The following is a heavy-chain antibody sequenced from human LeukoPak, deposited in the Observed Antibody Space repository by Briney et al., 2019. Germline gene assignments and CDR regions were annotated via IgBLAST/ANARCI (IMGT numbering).Heavy chain of an antibody. CDR1: VYTFTIYY. J-gene: IGHJ4*02. CDR2: VNPNSGGT. CDR3: ARANRGYDYW. V-gene: IGHV1-2*02. D-gene: IGHD5-12*01. Sequence: ASVTVSYTSSVYTFTIYYMHWVRQAPGQGLEWMGWVNPNSGGTNYAQKFQGRVTMTRDTSISTAYMELSRLRSDDTAVYYCARANRGYDYWGGQGTLVTVSS.